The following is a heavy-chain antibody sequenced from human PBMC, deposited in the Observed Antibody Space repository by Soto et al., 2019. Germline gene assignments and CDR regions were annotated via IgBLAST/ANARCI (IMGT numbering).Heavy chain of an antibody. CDR1: GYIFTNFG. Sequence: QVKLVQSGAEVKKPRASVKVSCKASGYIFTNFGISWVRQAPGQGLEWMGWISTSNDDINYAPKLQGRLTMTTDTSTSTAYMELWSLRSDDTAVYYCARDLSTASYYNYWGQGTLVTVSS. CDR3: ARDLSTASYYNY. V-gene: IGHV1-18*01. D-gene: IGHD1-26*01. CDR2: ISTSNDDI. J-gene: IGHJ4*02.